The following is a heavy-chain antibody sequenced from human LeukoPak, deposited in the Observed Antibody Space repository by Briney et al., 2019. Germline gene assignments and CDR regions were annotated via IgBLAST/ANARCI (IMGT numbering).Heavy chain of an antibody. J-gene: IGHJ6*03. Sequence: KSRVSISVDTSKNQFSLKLSSVTAADTAVYYCARHNYYYYYMDVWGKGTTVTVSS. V-gene: IGHV4-39*01. CDR3: ARHNYYYYYMDV.